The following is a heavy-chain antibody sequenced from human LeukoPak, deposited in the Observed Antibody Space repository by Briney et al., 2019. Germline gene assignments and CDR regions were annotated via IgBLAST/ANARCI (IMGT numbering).Heavy chain of an antibody. CDR1: GGSISSYY. V-gene: IGHV4-59*01. CDR3: ARLRDGYNHY. D-gene: IGHD5-24*01. CDR2: IYYSGGT. Sequence: SETLSLTCTVSGGSISSYYWSWIRQPPGKGLEWIGYIYYSGGTNYNPSLKSRVTISVDTSKNQFSLKLSSVTAADTAVYYCARLRDGYNHYWGQGTLVTVSS. J-gene: IGHJ4*02.